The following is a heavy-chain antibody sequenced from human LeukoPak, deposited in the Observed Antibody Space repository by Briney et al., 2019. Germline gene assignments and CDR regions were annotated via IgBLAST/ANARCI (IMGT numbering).Heavy chain of an antibody. CDR1: GYTFTGYY. CDR3: ARDPGGLFISYYYMAL. CDR2: INPNSGGT. J-gene: IGHJ6*03. D-gene: IGHD2-15*01. V-gene: IGHV1-2*02. Sequence: ASVKVSCKASGYTFTGYYMHWVRQAPGQGLEWMGWINPNSGGTNYAQKFQGRVTMTRDTSISTAYMELSRVRSDDTALYYCARDPGGLFISYYYMALWGKGTTVTVSS.